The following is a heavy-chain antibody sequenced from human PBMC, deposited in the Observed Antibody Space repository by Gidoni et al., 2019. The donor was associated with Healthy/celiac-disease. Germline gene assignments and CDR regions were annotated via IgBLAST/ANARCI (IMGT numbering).Heavy chain of an antibody. V-gene: IGHV4-39*07. CDR1: GGSISSSSYY. CDR3: ARSGSGSYSFYIH. D-gene: IGHD3-10*01. CDR2: IYYSGST. J-gene: IGHJ4*02. Sequence: QLQLQESGPGLVKPSETLSLPCTVSGGSISSSSYYWGWIRQPPGKGLEWIGSIYYSGSTYYNPSLKSRVTISVDTSKNQFSLKLSSVTAADTAVYYCARSGSGSYSFYIHWGQGTLVTVSS.